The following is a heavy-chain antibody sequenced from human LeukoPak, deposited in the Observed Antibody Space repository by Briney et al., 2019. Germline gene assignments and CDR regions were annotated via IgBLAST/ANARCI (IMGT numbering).Heavy chain of an antibody. Sequence: GASVKVSCKASGYTLIGHYMHWVRLAPGQGLEWMGWINSNSGGTKYAQKFQGSVIMTRDTSISTAYMELSRLKSDDTAVYYCARGRIHSWSDAFDIWGQGTTVTVSS. CDR2: INSNSGGT. D-gene: IGHD5-18*01. V-gene: IGHV1-2*02. CDR3: ARGRIHSWSDAFDI. CDR1: GYTLIGHY. J-gene: IGHJ3*02.